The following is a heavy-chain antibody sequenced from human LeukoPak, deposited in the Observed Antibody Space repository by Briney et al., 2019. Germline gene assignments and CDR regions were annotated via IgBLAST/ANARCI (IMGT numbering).Heavy chain of an antibody. CDR3: ATVKTDNWYFDL. Sequence: ASVKVSCKVSGYTLTALSMHWVRQAPGKGLEWMGGFDPEDGETIYAQKFQGRVTMTEDTSTDTAYMELSSLRSEDTAVYYCATVKTDNWYFDLWGRGTLVTVSS. J-gene: IGHJ2*01. D-gene: IGHD2-15*01. CDR1: GYTLTALS. CDR2: FDPEDGET. V-gene: IGHV1-24*01.